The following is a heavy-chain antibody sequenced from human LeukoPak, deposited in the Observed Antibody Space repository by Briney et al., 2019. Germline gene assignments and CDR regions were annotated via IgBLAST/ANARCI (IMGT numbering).Heavy chain of an antibody. CDR3: ARRGGDSSGNFDY. CDR2: IYYSGGT. Sequence: PSETLSLTCTVSGGSISSYYWSRIRQPPGKGLEWIGYIYYSGGTNYNPSLKSRVTISVDTSKKQFSLRLSSVTAADTAVYYCARRGGDSSGNFDYWGQGTLVTVSS. CDR1: GGSISSYY. J-gene: IGHJ4*02. V-gene: IGHV4-59*08. D-gene: IGHD3-22*01.